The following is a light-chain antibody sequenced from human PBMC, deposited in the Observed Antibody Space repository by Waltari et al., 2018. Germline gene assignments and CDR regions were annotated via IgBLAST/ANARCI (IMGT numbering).Light chain of an antibody. Sequence: QSALTQPASVSGSPGQSITISCTGTSRAIGGYNNVPWFQQHPGRAPKRIIYGVNNRPSGISNRFSGSKSGNTASLTISGLQAEDESHYYCTSYTTSFTVVFGGGTKLTVL. CDR1: SRAIGGYNN. V-gene: IGLV2-14*03. CDR2: GVN. CDR3: TSYTTSFTVV. J-gene: IGLJ2*01.